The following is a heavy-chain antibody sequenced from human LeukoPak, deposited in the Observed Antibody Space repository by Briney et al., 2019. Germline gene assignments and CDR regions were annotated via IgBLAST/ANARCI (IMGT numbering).Heavy chain of an antibody. J-gene: IGHJ1*01. Sequence: PSETLSLTCTVSGGSISSYYWSWIRQPAGKGLEWIGRIYTSGSTNYNPSLKSRVTMSVDTSKNQFSLKLSSVTAADTAVYYCADSSGYYLAEYFQHWGQGTLVTVSS. CDR1: GGSISSYY. D-gene: IGHD3-22*01. CDR3: ADSSGYYLAEYFQH. V-gene: IGHV4-4*07. CDR2: IYTSGST.